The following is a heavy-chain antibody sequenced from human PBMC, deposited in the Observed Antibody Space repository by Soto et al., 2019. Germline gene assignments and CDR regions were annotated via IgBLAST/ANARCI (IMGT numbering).Heavy chain of an antibody. J-gene: IGHJ4*02. CDR1: VGSISSGDYY. CDR2: IYYSGST. Sequence: TLSLTCTVSVGSISSGDYYWSWIRQPPGKGLEWIGYIYYSGSTYYNPSLKSRVTISVDTSKNQFSLKLSSVTAADTAVYYCARVTYDSSGYSPYYFDYWGQGTLVTVSS. CDR3: ARVTYDSSGYSPYYFDY. V-gene: IGHV4-30-4*01. D-gene: IGHD3-22*01.